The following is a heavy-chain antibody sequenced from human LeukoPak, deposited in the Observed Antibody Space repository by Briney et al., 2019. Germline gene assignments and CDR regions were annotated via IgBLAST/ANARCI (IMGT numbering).Heavy chain of an antibody. CDR1: GFTFSSYA. J-gene: IGHJ4*02. CDR2: ISGSGGSP. CDR3: AKIRGVVVVAATNY. V-gene: IGHV3-23*01. D-gene: IGHD2-15*01. Sequence: PGGSLRLSCAASGFTFSSYAMSWVRQAPGKGLEWVSAISGSGGSPYYADSVKGRFTISRENSKNTLYLQMNSLRAEDTAVYYCAKIRGVVVVAATNYWGQGTLVTVSS.